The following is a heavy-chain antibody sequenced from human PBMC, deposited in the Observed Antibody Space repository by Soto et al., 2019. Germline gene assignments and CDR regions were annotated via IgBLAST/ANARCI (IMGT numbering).Heavy chain of an antibody. J-gene: IGHJ4*02. Sequence: SETLSLTCAVSGGSISSSNWWSWVRQPPGKGLEWIGEIYHSGSTNYNPSLKSRVTISVDKSKNQFSLKLSSVTAADTAVYYCARLPYDYVWGSYRSAYYFDYWGQGTLVT. CDR2: IYHSGST. D-gene: IGHD3-16*02. CDR3: ARLPYDYVWGSYRSAYYFDY. V-gene: IGHV4-4*02. CDR1: GGSISSSNW.